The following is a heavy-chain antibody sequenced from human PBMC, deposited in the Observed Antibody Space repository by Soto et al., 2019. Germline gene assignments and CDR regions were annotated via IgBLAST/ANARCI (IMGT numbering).Heavy chain of an antibody. D-gene: IGHD2-2*01. Sequence: ASVKVSCKASGYTFTSYYMHWVRQAPGQGLEWMGIINPSGGSTSYAQKFQGRVTMTRDTSTSTVYMELSSLRSEDTAVYYCARDISPQYCSSTRCKQEYYYYYGMDVWGQGTTVTVYS. CDR2: INPSGGST. CDR3: ARDISPQYCSSTRCKQEYYYYYGMDV. V-gene: IGHV1-46*01. CDR1: GYTFTSYY. J-gene: IGHJ6*02.